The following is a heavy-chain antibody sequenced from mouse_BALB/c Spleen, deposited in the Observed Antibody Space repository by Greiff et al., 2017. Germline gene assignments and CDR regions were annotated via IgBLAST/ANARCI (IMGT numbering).Heavy chain of an antibody. J-gene: IGHJ2*01. CDR1: GYSITSGYY. D-gene: IGHD1-2*01. CDR3: ATLLRQRLDY. V-gene: IGHV3-6*02. CDR2: ISYDGSN. Sequence: EVQLVESGPGLVKPSQSLSLTCSVTGYSITSGYYWNWIRQFPGNKLEWMGYISYDGSNNYNPSLKNRISITRDTSKNQFFLKLNSVTTEDTATYYCATLLRQRLDYWGQGTTLTVSS.